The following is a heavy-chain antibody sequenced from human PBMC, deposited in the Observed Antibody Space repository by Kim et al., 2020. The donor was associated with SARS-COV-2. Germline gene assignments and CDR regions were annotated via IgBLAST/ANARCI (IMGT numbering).Heavy chain of an antibody. Sequence: GGSLRLSCAASGFTFSGSAMHWVRQAPGKGLEWVGRIRSKANNYATAYAASVKGRFTISRDDSENTAYLQMNSLKTEDTAVYYCTTRTVLLGATFDYWGQGTLVTVSS. J-gene: IGHJ4*02. CDR3: TTRTVLLGATFDY. CDR2: IRSKANNYAT. V-gene: IGHV3-73*01. D-gene: IGHD1-26*01. CDR1: GFTFSGSA.